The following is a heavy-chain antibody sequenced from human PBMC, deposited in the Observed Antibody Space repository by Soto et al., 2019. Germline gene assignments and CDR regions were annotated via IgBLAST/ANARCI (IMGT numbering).Heavy chain of an antibody. D-gene: IGHD3-3*01. CDR1: GYTFTSYY. J-gene: IGHJ6*02. V-gene: IGHV1-46*04. Sequence: QVQLVQSGAEVKKPGASVKVSCKASGYTFTSYYMHWVRQAPGQGLEWMGIINPSGGSTSYAQKLQGRVTMTRDTSTSTGYMELISLRSEDTAEYYCAREQYYDFWSGYYATYYYGMDVWGQGTTVTVSS. CDR3: AREQYYDFWSGYYATYYYGMDV. CDR2: INPSGGST.